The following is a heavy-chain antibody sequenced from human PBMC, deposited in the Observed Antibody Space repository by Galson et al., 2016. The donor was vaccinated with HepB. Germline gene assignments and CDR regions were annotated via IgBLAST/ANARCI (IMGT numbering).Heavy chain of an antibody. J-gene: IGHJ4*02. CDR2: IIPSFATP. D-gene: IGHD3-3*01. Sequence: QSGAEVKKPGVSAQVSCKASGGTFSSNVFSWVRLAPGQGLEWLGGIIPSFATPSYAQKFQGRVTITADESPTTAYMELTGLRSEDTAIYYCATDGDFLSGLHFWGQGTLVAVSS. V-gene: IGHV1-69*13. CDR3: ATDGDFLSGLHF. CDR1: GGTFSSNV.